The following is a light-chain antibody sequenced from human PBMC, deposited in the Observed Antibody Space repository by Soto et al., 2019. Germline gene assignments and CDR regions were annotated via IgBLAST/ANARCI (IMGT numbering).Light chain of an antibody. CDR1: QSVSSTY. CDR2: GAS. J-gene: IGKJ4*02. Sequence: DIVLTQSPGTLSLSPGERATLSCRASQSVSSTYLAWYKQNPGQAPRLLIYGASSRATGIPDRFSGSGSGTDFALTISRLGAEDFAVYYCRQYGSSPLTFGGGTKVEFK. V-gene: IGKV3-20*01. CDR3: RQYGSSPLT.